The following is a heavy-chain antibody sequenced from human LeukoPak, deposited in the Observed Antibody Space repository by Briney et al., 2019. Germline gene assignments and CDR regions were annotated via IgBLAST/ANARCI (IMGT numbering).Heavy chain of an antibody. CDR2: MNPNSGNT. V-gene: IGHV1-8*01. D-gene: IGHD3-10*01. Sequence: VKVSCKASGYTFTSYDINWVRQATGQGLEWMGWMNPNSGNTGYAQKFQGRVTMTRNTSISTGYMELSSLRSEDTAVYYCARSFIMVRGVIILGYWGQGTLVTVSS. J-gene: IGHJ4*02. CDR1: GYTFTSYD. CDR3: ARSFIMVRGVIILGY.